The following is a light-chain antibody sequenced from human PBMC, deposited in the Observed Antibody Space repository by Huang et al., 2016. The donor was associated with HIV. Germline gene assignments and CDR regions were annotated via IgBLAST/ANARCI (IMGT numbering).Light chain of an antibody. CDR2: DAS. CDR1: QDISYS. CDR3: QQYDNLPFT. Sequence: DIQMTQSPSSLSASIGDRVTITCQASQDISYSINWYQQKPGKAPKLLINDASNLETGVPSRFSGSGSGTDFTFTISSLQPEDLATYYCQQYDNLPFTFGGGTTVDIK. V-gene: IGKV1-33*01. J-gene: IGKJ4*01.